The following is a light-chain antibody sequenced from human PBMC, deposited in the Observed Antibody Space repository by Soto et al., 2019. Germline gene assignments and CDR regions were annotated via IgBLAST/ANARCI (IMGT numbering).Light chain of an antibody. Sequence: EIVLTQSPGTLPLSPVERATLSCRASQSVSNNYLAWYQQKPGQAPRLLIYGASNRATGIPDRFSGSGSGTDFTLTISRLEPEDFAVYYCQQYGSSGTFGQGTKVDIK. V-gene: IGKV3-20*01. J-gene: IGKJ1*01. CDR2: GAS. CDR1: QSVSNNY. CDR3: QQYGSSGT.